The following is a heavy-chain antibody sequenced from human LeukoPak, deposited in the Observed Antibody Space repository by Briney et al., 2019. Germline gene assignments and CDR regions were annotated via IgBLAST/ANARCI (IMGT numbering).Heavy chain of an antibody. J-gene: IGHJ5*02. V-gene: IGHV4-59*08. D-gene: IGHD6-13*01. CDR1: GGSISSYD. Sequence: SETLSLTCTVSGGSISSYDWSWIRQPPGTGLEWVGYIYYGGSTNYNPSLKSRVTISVDTSKNQFSLKLSSVTAADTAVYYCARTSSSSWYVPWGQGTLVTVSS. CDR2: IYYGGST. CDR3: ARTSSSSWYVP.